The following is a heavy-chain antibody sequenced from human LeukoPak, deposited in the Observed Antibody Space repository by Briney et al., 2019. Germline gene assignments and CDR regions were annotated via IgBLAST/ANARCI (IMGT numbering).Heavy chain of an antibody. CDR1: GYTFTSYA. V-gene: IGHV7-4-1*02. Sequence: ASVKVSCKASGYTFTSYAMNWVRQAPGQGLEWMGWINTNTGNPTYAQGFTGRFVFSLDTSVSTAYLQISSLKAGDTAVYYCARSYYGSGSYYNEPWGQGTLVTVSS. CDR2: INTNTGNP. J-gene: IGHJ5*02. D-gene: IGHD3-10*01. CDR3: ARSYYGSGSYYNEP.